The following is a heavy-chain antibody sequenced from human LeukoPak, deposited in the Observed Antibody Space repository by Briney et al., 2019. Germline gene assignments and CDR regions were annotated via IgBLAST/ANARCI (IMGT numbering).Heavy chain of an antibody. CDR3: AKETRYCSSTSCSVAFDI. J-gene: IGHJ3*02. D-gene: IGHD2-2*01. V-gene: IGHV3-23*01. Sequence: GGSLRLSCAASGFTFSSYAMSWVRQAPVKGLEWVSAISGSGGSTYYADSVKGRFTISRDNSKNTLYLQMNSLRAEDTAVYYCAKETRYCSSTSCSVAFDIWGQGTMVTVSS. CDR1: GFTFSSYA. CDR2: ISGSGGST.